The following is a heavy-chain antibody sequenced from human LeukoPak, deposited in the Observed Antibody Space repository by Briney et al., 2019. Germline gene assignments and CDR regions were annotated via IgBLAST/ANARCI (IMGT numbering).Heavy chain of an antibody. V-gene: IGHV4-4*08. CDR2: IYTSGST. CDR3: ARGGPPGYYYDYYMDV. Sequence: PSETLSLTCTVSGGSISSYYWSWIRQPPGKGLEWIGRIYTSGSTNYNPSLKSRVTISVDTSKNQFSLKLSSVTAADTAVYYCARGGPPGYYYDYYMDVWGKGTTVTISS. CDR1: GGSISSYY. J-gene: IGHJ6*03.